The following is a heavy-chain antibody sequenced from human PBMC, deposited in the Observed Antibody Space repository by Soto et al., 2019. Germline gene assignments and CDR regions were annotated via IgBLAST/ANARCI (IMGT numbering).Heavy chain of an antibody. CDR2: ILPRLGLT. CDR1: GGTFGNYG. V-gene: IGHV1-69*09. CDR3: ARDRSSVDVGLFYESAD. Sequence: QVQLVQSGAEVKKPGSSVKVSCKASGGTFGNYGISWVRQAPGQGLEWRGGILPRLGLTKSAQGFQGRVTFTADNSTNTAYMERSSLSPEDTAVFYCARDRSSVDVGLFYESADWGQGTLVTVSS. J-gene: IGHJ4*02. D-gene: IGHD5-12*01.